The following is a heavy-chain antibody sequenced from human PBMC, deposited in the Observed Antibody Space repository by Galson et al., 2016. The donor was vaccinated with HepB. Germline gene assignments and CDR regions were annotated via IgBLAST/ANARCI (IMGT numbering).Heavy chain of an antibody. CDR1: GFTFSYYW. D-gene: IGHD6-25*01. CDR3: AGDGLGTVAAASALGK. J-gene: IGHJ4*02. CDR2: VNQDGGEK. V-gene: IGHV3-7*01. Sequence: SLRLSCAASGFTFSYYWMSWVRQAPGKGLEWVANVNQDGGEKYYVDSVKGRFTISRDNAKNSLYLQMNSLRVEDTAVYYCAGDGLGTVAAASALGKWGQGNLDTVS.